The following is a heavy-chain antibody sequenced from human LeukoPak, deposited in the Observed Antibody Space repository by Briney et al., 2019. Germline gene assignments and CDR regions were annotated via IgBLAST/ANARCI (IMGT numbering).Heavy chain of an antibody. D-gene: IGHD2-21*02. Sequence: GGSLRLSCAASGFTFSSYSMNWVRQAPGKGLEWVSSISSSSSYIYYADSVKGRFTISRDNAKNSLYLQMNSLRAEDTAVYYCARLIAYCGGDCYSANDYWGQGTLVTVSS. CDR2: ISSSSSYI. V-gene: IGHV3-21*01. J-gene: IGHJ4*02. CDR1: GFTFSSYS. CDR3: ARLIAYCGGDCYSANDY.